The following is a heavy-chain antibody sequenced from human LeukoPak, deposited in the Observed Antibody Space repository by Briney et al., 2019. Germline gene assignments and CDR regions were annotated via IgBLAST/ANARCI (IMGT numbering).Heavy chain of an antibody. D-gene: IGHD3-3*01. CDR2: MNPNSGNT. CDR3: ARGSRRYDFWSGYSSYYYYYGMDV. J-gene: IGHJ6*02. CDR1: GYTFTSYD. V-gene: IGHV1-8*01. Sequence: HGASVKVSCTASGYTFTSYDINWVRQATGQGLEWMGWMNPNSGNTVYAQKFQGRVTMTRNTSISTAYMELSSLRSEDTAVYYCARGSRRYDFWSGYSSYYYYYGMDVWGQGTTVTVSS.